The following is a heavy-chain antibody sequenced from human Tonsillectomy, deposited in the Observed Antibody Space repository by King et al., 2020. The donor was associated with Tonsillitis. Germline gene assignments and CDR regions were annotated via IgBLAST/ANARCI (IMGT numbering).Heavy chain of an antibody. CDR2: IWYDGNNK. CDR3: ARVARDYCTTGVCSAYYMDV. D-gene: IGHD2-8*01. CDR1: GFTFSSYD. J-gene: IGHJ6*03. Sequence: VQLVESGGGVVQPGRSLRLSCAASGFTFSSYDMHWVRQAPGKGLEWVAVIWYDGNNKYYADSVKGRFTISRDNSKNTLYLQMNSLRAEDTAVYYCARVARDYCTTGVCSAYYMDVWGKGTTVTVSS. V-gene: IGHV3-33*08.